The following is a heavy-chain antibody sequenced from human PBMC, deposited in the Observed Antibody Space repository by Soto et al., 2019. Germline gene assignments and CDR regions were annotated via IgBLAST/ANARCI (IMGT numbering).Heavy chain of an antibody. Sequence: SETLSLTCTASGASISGYYWSWIRKSAGKGLEWIGRIYATGTTDYNPSLKSRVMMSVDTSKKQFSLRLRSVTAADTAVYYCVRDGTKTLRDWFDPWGQGISVTVSS. D-gene: IGHD1-1*01. CDR1: GASISGYY. CDR3: VRDGTKTLRDWFDP. CDR2: IYATGTT. V-gene: IGHV4-4*07. J-gene: IGHJ5*02.